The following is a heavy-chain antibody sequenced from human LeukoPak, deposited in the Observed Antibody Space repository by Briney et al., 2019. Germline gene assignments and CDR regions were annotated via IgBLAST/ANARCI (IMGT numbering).Heavy chain of an antibody. V-gene: IGHV4-38-2*02. CDR3: ARRRDGYKYFDY. D-gene: IGHD5-24*01. Sequence: SETLSLTCTVSGYSISSGYYWGWIRQPPGKGLEWIGSIYHSGSTYYNPSLKSRVTISVDTSKNQFSLKLSSVTAADTAVYYCARRRDGYKYFDYWGQGTLVTVSS. CDR2: IYHSGST. J-gene: IGHJ4*02. CDR1: GYSISSGYY.